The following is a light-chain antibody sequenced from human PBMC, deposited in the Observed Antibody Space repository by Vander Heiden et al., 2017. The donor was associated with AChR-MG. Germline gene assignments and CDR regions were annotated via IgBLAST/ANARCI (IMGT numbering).Light chain of an antibody. CDR3: CSYAGSNTFVL. V-gene: IGLV2-23*02. CDR2: EVD. J-gene: IGLJ2*01. CDR1: SSALGSYNL. Sequence: QSALTQPASVSGSPGQTVTISCTGTSSALGSYNLVSWYQHHPGKAPKLIVYEVDKRPSGVFNRFSGSKSGSTASLTISGLQAEDEADYYCCSYAGSNTFVLFGGGTKVTVL.